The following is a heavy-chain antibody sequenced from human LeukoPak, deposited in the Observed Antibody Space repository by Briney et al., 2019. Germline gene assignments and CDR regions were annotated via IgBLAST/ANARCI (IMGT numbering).Heavy chain of an antibody. CDR3: ARGSGITMVRGPFDY. CDR2: IYTSGST. D-gene: IGHD3-10*01. V-gene: IGHV4-4*07. CDR1: GGSISSYY. Sequence: SETLSLTCTVSGGSISSYYWSWIRQPAGKGLEWIGRIYTSGSTNYNPSLKSRVTISVDTSKNQFSLKLSSVTAADTAVYYCARGSGITMVRGPFDYWGQGTLVTVSS. J-gene: IGHJ4*02.